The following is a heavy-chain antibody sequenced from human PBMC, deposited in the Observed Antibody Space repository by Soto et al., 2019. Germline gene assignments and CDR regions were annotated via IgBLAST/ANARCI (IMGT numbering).Heavy chain of an antibody. V-gene: IGHV3-21*01. CDR2: ISGSSSHM. D-gene: IGHD3-22*01. CDR1: GFIFSEYS. Sequence: PGGSLRLSCKASGFIFSEYSMSWVRQAPGKGLEWVSSISGSSSHMYYADSLKGRFTISRDNAKNSLYLQMSGLRAEDAAVYFCAKYTHYSDRSAYHLPYYYDFWGQGILVTVSS. J-gene: IGHJ4*02. CDR3: AKYTHYSDRSAYHLPYYYDF.